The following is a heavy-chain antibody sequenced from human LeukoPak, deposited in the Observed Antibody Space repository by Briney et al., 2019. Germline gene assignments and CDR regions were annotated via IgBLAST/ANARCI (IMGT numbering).Heavy chain of an antibody. CDR3: ARESNYYDSSGYYTPYLDY. J-gene: IGHJ4*02. CDR2: ISYDGSNK. Sequence: PGRSLRLSCAASGFTFSSYAMHWVRQAPGKGLEWVAVISYDGSNKYYADSVKGRFTISRDNSKNTLYLQMNSLRAEDTAVYYCARESNYYDSSGYYTPYLDYWGQGTLVTVSS. D-gene: IGHD3-22*01. CDR1: GFTFSSYA. V-gene: IGHV3-30*04.